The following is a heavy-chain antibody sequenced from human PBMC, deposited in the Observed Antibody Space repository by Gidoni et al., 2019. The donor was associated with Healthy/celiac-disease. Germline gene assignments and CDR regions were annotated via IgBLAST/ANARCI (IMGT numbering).Heavy chain of an antibody. CDR2: IWYDGSNK. D-gene: IGHD6-13*01. CDR3: ARIVRSAAGTYYFDY. J-gene: IGHJ4*02. V-gene: IGHV3-33*01. Sequence: QVQLVESGGGVVQPGRSLRLSCAASGFSFSSYGMHWVRQAPGKGLGWVAVIWYDGSNKYYADSVKGRFTISRDNSKNTLYLQMNSLRAEDTAVYYCARIVRSAAGTYYFDYWGQGTLVTVSS. CDR1: GFSFSSYG.